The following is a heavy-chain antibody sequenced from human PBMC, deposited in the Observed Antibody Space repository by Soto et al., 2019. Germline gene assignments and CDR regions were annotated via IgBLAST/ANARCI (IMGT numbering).Heavy chain of an antibody. Sequence: ASVKVSCKASGYTFTGYYMHWARQAPGQGLEWMGWINPNSGGTNYAQKFQGWVTTTRDTSISTAYMELSRLRSDDTAVYYCARDGYNYRTGGGYYYGMDVWGQGTTVSVSS. D-gene: IGHD5-12*01. CDR3: ARDGYNYRTGGGYYYGMDV. V-gene: IGHV1-2*04. CDR1: GYTFTGYY. J-gene: IGHJ6*02. CDR2: INPNSGGT.